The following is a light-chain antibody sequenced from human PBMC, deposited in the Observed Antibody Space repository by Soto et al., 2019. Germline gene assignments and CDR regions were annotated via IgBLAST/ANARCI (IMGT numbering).Light chain of an antibody. CDR1: QTVNTW. CDR3: LQYNGYYRT. J-gene: IGKJ1*01. Sequence: DIQMTQSPSTLSASVGDRVTITCRASQTVNTWLAWYQQKPGKAPNLLIFDASTLESGVPSRFSGSGSGTTFTLTISSLQSDDFATYYCLQYNGYYRTFGQGTKV. CDR2: DAS. V-gene: IGKV1-5*01.